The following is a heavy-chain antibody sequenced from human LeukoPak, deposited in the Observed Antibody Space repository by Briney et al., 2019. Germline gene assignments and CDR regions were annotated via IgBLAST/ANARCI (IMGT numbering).Heavy chain of an antibody. CDR2: INYSGRI. V-gene: IGHV4-59*01. CDR3: ARLVDYDNSGDPDIFDI. J-gene: IGHJ3*02. Sequence: SETLSLTCIVSSGFISSYYWSWIRQTPGKGLEWIAFINYSGRIKYNTSLQSRVSISLDTSKNHFSLQLRSVMAADTAVYYCARLVDYDNSGDPDIFDIWGQGTIVSIS. CDR1: SGFISSYY. D-gene: IGHD3-22*01.